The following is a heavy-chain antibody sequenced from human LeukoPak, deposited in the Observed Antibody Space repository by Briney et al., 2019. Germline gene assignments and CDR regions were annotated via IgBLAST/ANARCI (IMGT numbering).Heavy chain of an antibody. CDR2: FNPSGGDT. CDR1: GYTFTSYY. Sequence: ASVKVSCKASGYTFTSYYMHWVRQAPGLGLQWMGIFNPSGGDTSYAQKFQGRVTTTRDTSTSTVYVEVVSLRSEDTAVYYCARGCRVVPGVHNVGMTSYYNGMDVWGQGTTVTVSS. CDR3: ARGCRVVPGVHNVGMTSYYNGMDV. D-gene: IGHD2-2*01. J-gene: IGHJ6*02. V-gene: IGHV1-46*01.